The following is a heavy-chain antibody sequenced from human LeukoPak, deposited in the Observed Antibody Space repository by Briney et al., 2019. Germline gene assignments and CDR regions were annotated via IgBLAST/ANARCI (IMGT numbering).Heavy chain of an antibody. CDR3: ARGGWDIVVVPVAVGLDY. V-gene: IGHV3-48*02. Sequence: GGSLRLSCAASGFSFSGYSMHWVRQAPGKGLEWVSYISSTTGTKYYADSVKGRFTISRDNAKNSLHLQMNSLRDEDTAVYYCARGGWDIVVVPVAVGLDYWGQGTLVTVSS. J-gene: IGHJ4*02. CDR1: GFSFSGYS. D-gene: IGHD2-2*01. CDR2: ISSTTGTK.